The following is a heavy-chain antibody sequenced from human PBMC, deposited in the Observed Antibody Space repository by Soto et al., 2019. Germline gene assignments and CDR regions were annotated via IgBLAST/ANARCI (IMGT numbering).Heavy chain of an antibody. V-gene: IGHV5-51*01. J-gene: IGHJ4*02. CDR3: VRIASSGWYAY. D-gene: IGHD6-19*01. Sequence: PGESLKISCSGSGDTFTSNWIGWVRQMPGKGLEWMGIINPGDSDTRYSPSFQGQVTVSADKSISIAYLQWSSLKASDTAMYYCVRIASSGWYAYWSQGTLVTVSS. CDR2: INPGDSDT. CDR1: GDTFTSNW.